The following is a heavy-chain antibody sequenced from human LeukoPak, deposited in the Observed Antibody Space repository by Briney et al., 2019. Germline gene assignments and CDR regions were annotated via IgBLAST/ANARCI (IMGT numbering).Heavy chain of an antibody. V-gene: IGHV4-4*07. CDR2: IYSSWCT. D-gene: IGHD6-13*01. CDR3: ARGLAAASERALDI. J-gene: IGHJ3*02. Sequence: SETLSLTCAVSGGFISLYYRSWIRQPAGKGLECRGRIYSSWCTNYNPSLKSRVTMSVDTFKNQCPQNVASVTAADTAVYCCARGLAAASERALDIWGQGTTVTVSS. CDR1: GGFISLYY.